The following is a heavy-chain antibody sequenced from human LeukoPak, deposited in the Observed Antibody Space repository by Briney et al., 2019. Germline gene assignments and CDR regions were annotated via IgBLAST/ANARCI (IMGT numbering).Heavy chain of an antibody. Sequence: GGSLRLSCAASGFTFSSYSMNWVRQAPGKGLEWVSYISSSSSIISHADSVRGRFTISRDNAKNSLYLQMNSLRAEDTALYYCARELDTDYYDSSGHYYFDYWGQGTLVTVSS. CDR2: ISSSSSII. CDR1: GFTFSSYS. CDR3: ARELDTDYYDSSGHYYFDY. D-gene: IGHD3-22*01. V-gene: IGHV3-48*01. J-gene: IGHJ4*02.